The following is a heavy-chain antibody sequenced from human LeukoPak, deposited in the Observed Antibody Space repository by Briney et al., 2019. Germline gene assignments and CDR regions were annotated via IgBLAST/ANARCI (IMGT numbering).Heavy chain of an antibody. V-gene: IGHV4-59*08. D-gene: IGHD2-15*01. CDR2: IYYSGST. CDR3: ARSRYCSGGSCYFYYYGMDV. J-gene: IGHJ6*02. Sequence: SETLSLTCTVSGGSISSYYWSWIRQPPGKGLEWIGYIYYSGSTNYNPSLKSRVTISVDTPKNQFSLKLTSVTAADTAVYYCARSRYCSGGSCYFYYYGMDVWGQGTTVTVSS. CDR1: GGSISSYY.